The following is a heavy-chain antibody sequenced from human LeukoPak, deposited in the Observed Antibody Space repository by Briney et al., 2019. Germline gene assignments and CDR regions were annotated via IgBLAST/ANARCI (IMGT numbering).Heavy chain of an antibody. CDR3: AKAPPYTKYFDY. D-gene: IGHD1-1*01. CDR2: IKQDGSEK. CDR1: GFTCSNYG. Sequence: GGSLRLSCAASGFTCSNYGMSWVRQAPGKGLEWVASIKQDGSEKFYVDSVKGRFTISRDNAKNSLYLQMNSLRAEDTAIYYCAKAPPYTKYFDYWGQGTLLTVSS. J-gene: IGHJ4*02. V-gene: IGHV3-7*03.